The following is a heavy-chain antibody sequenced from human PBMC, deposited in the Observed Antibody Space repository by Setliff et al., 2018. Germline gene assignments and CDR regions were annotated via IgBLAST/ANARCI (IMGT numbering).Heavy chain of an antibody. CDR3: ITLSTIPLGV. D-gene: IGHD2-2*01. Sequence: GGSLRLSCAASGFTFSNAWMTWVRQAPGKGLEWVGRIKSKTDGWTTDYAAPVKGRFTISRDDSKNTLYLQMNSLKTEDTAVYYCITLSTIPLGVWGQGTTVTVSS. V-gene: IGHV3-15*01. J-gene: IGHJ6*02. CDR1: GFTFSNAW. CDR2: IKSKTDGWTT.